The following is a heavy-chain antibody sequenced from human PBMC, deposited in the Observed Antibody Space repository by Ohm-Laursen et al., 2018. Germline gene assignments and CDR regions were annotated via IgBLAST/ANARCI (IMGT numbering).Heavy chain of an antibody. CDR2: IYYGGIT. D-gene: IGHD5-18*01. CDR1: GGSISSSSYY. J-gene: IGHJ1*01. Sequence: SDTLSLTCTVSGGSISSSSYYWGWIRQPPGKGLEWIGSIYYGGITYYNSSLKSRFTISVDTSKNQFSLKLTSVTAADTAVYYCARHSSGYSYGEYFQHWGQGTLVTVSS. CDR3: ARHSSGYSYGEYFQH. V-gene: IGHV4-39*01.